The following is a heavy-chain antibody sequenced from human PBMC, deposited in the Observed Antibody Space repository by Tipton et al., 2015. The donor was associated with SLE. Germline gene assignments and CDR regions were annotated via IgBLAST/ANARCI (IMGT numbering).Heavy chain of an antibody. D-gene: IGHD3-10*01. V-gene: IGHV4-61*08. CDR3: ARTPGGVQGQIGWYFDL. J-gene: IGHJ2*01. CDR2: IYYSGST. CDR1: GGSISSGGYY. Sequence: TLSLTCTVSGGSISSGGYYWSWIRQHPGKGLEWIGYIYYSGSTNYNPSLKSRVTISVDTSKNQFSLKLSSVTAADTAVYYCARTPGGVQGQIGWYFDLWGRGTLVTVSS.